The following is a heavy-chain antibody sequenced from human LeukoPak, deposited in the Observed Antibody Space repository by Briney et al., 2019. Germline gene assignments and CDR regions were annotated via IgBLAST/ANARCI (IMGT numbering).Heavy chain of an antibody. CDR3: ARGRIAVAGTKNYFDY. J-gene: IGHJ4*02. Sequence: SETLSLTCTLSGGSISSYYWSWIRQPPGKGLEWIGDIYYSGSTNYNPSLKSRVTISVDTSKNQFSLKLSSVTAADTAVYYCARGRIAVAGTKNYFDYWGQGTLVTVSS. D-gene: IGHD6-19*01. CDR2: IYYSGST. V-gene: IGHV4-59*01. CDR1: GGSISSYY.